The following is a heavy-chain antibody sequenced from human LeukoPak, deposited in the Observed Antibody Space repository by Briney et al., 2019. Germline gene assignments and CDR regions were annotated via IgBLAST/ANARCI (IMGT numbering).Heavy chain of an antibody. Sequence: GGSLRLSCAASGFSFSSYAMSWVRQAPGKGLEYVSGISGSGGSTYYADSVKGRFTISRDNSKNTLYLQMNSLRADDTAVYYCAKEPRIAGRTQFHYWGQGTLVSVSS. CDR2: ISGSGGST. V-gene: IGHV3-23*01. CDR3: AKEPRIAGRTQFHY. CDR1: GFSFSSYA. J-gene: IGHJ4*02. D-gene: IGHD6-13*01.